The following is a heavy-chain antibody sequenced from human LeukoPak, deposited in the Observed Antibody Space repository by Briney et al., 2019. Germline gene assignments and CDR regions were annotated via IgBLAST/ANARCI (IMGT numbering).Heavy chain of an antibody. CDR2: ISYDGSNK. CDR1: GFTVSSCG. J-gene: IGHJ4*02. CDR3: AKDGDGPYYFDY. V-gene: IGHV3-30*18. D-gene: IGHD5-24*01. Sequence: GGSLRLSCAASGFTVSSCGMHWVRQAPGKGLEWVAVISYDGSNKYYADSVKGRFTISRDNSKNTLYLQMNSLRAEDTAVYYCAKDGDGPYYFDYWGQGTLVTVSS.